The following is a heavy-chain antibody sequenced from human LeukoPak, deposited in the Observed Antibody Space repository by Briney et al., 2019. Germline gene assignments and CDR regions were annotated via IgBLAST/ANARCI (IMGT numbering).Heavy chain of an antibody. CDR3: ARVYDFWSGYYPNGGFDY. Sequence: GGSLRLSCAASGFTFSSYWMSWVRQAPGKGLEWVANIKQDGSEKYYVDSVKGRFTISRDNAKKSLYMQMNSLRAEDTAVYYCARVYDFWSGYYPNGGFDYWGQGTLVTVSS. V-gene: IGHV3-7*01. D-gene: IGHD3-3*01. J-gene: IGHJ4*02. CDR2: IKQDGSEK. CDR1: GFTFSSYW.